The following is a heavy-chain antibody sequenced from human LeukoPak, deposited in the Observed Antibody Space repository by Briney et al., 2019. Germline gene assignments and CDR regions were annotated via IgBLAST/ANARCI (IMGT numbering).Heavy chain of an antibody. CDR3: ARDRVAAAAADY. J-gene: IGHJ4*02. CDR2: IYYSGST. D-gene: IGHD6-13*01. Sequence: SETLSLTCTVSGGSISSSSYYWGWIHQPPGKGLEWIGSIYYSGSTYYNPSLKGRVTISVDTSKNQFSLKLSSVTAADTAVYYCARDRVAAAAADYWGQGTLVTVSS. CDR1: GGSISSSSYY. V-gene: IGHV4-39*07.